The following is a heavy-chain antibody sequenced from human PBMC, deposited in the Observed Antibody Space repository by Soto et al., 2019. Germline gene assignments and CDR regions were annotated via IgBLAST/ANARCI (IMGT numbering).Heavy chain of an antibody. Sequence: EVHLVESGGGLVQPGGSLRLSCAASGFTVSSKYMSWVRQAPGKGLEWVSLIQSGGPTYYADSVKGRFTISRDTSENTLHLQMGSLRAADTAVYYCARDDVLCDGGRCYGVPLDAWGKGTTVTVSS. CDR2: IQSGGPT. V-gene: IGHV3-66*01. J-gene: IGHJ6*04. CDR3: ARDDVLCDGGRCYGVPLDA. CDR1: GFTVSSKY. D-gene: IGHD2-15*01.